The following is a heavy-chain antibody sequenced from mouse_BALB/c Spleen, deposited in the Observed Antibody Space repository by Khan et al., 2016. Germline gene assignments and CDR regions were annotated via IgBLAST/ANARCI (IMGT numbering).Heavy chain of an antibody. CDR1: GFTFSSYA. Sequence: EVELVESGGDLVKPGGSLKLSCAASGFTFSSYAMSWVRQSPEKRLEWVAEISSGGSYTYYPDTVTGRFTISRDNAKNTPYLEMSRLRSEDTAMYFCARDPKYYGSIYMYFDDWGAGTTVTVSA. D-gene: IGHD1-1*01. V-gene: IGHV5-9-4*01. J-gene: IGHJ1*01. CDR2: ISSGGSYT. CDR3: ARDPKYYGSIYMYFDD.